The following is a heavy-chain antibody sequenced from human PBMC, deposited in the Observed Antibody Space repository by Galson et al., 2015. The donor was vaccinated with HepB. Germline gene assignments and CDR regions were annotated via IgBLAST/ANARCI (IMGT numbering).Heavy chain of an antibody. V-gene: IGHV3-30-3*01. Sequence: SLRLSCAASRSTFSISAMHWVRQAPGKGLEWVAVTAYDESKKHYADSVKGRLTISRDNSKNTLYLQMNSLRAEDTAVYYCARDRGMGYYFDYWGQGTLVTVSS. D-gene: IGHD3-10*01. CDR3: ARDRGMGYYFDY. CDR1: RSTFSISA. CDR2: TAYDESKK. J-gene: IGHJ4*02.